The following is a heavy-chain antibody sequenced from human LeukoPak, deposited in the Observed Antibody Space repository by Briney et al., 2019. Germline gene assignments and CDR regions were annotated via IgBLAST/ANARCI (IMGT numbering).Heavy chain of an antibody. V-gene: IGHV3-7*03. J-gene: IGHJ5*02. CDR2: IKQDGGEK. D-gene: IGHD6-19*01. CDR1: GFTFSTYW. Sequence: GGSLRLSCAASGFTFSTYWMSWVRQAPGKGLGWVANIKQDGGEKYYVDPVTGRFTISRDNTRNSLFLQMNSLRAEDTALYYCARIGSGWYVGHWGQGTLVTVSS. CDR3: ARIGSGWYVGH.